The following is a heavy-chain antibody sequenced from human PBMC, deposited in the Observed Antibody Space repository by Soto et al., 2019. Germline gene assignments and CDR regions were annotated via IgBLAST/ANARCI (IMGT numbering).Heavy chain of an antibody. J-gene: IGHJ3*02. Sequence: QVQLVQSGAEVKKPGSSVKVSCKASGGTFSSYAISWVRQAPGQGLEWMGGIIPIFGTANYAQKFQGRVTINADESTSTAYMELSSLRSEDTAVYYCARLTPTTTRKGPAFDIWGQGTMVTVSS. CDR1: GGTFSSYA. CDR2: IIPIFGTA. V-gene: IGHV1-69*01. CDR3: ARLTPTTTRKGPAFDI. D-gene: IGHD5-12*01.